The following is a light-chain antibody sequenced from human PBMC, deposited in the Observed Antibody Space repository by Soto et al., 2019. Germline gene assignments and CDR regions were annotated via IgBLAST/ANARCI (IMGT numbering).Light chain of an antibody. V-gene: IGKV1-39*02. Sequence: DIQMTQTPSSLSASVGDRVTITCRASQSISSYLNWYQQKPGKAPKLLIYAASSLQSGVPSRFSGSGSGTDFTLTIARLEPEDFAVYYCQEYDGAPITFGLGTRLEI. CDR1: QSISSY. CDR3: QEYDGAPIT. CDR2: AAS. J-gene: IGKJ5*01.